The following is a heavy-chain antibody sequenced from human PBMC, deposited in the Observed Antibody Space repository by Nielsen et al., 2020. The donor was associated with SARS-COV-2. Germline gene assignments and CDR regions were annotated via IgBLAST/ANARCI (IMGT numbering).Heavy chain of an antibody. Sequence: GESLKISCAASGFTFSSYGMHWVRQAPGKGLEWVAVISYDGSNKYYADSVKGRFTISRDNSKNTLYLQMNSLRAEDTAVYYCAKGHYGDHPSADYWGQGTLVTVSS. CDR3: AKGHYGDHPSADY. CDR2: ISYDGSNK. D-gene: IGHD4-17*01. CDR1: GFTFSSYG. V-gene: IGHV3-30*18. J-gene: IGHJ4*02.